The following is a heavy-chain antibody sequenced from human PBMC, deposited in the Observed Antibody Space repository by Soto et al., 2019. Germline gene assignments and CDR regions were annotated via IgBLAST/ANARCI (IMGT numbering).Heavy chain of an antibody. V-gene: IGHV4-39*07. CDR2: IYYSGST. J-gene: IGHJ4*02. D-gene: IGHD3-10*01. CDR1: GGSISSSSYY. Sequence: SETLSLTCTVSGGSISSSSYYWGWIRQPPGKGLEWIGSIYYSGSTYYNPSLKSRVTISVDTSKDQFSLKLNSVTAADTAVYYCARDGSERPATYWGQGILVTVS. CDR3: ARDGSERPATY.